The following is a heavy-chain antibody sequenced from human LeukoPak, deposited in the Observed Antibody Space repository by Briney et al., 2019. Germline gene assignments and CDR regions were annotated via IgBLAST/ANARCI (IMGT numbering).Heavy chain of an antibody. D-gene: IGHD2-2*01. V-gene: IGHV3-21*01. Sequence: PGGSLRLSCAASGFTFSDYAMDWVRQAPGKGLEWVSAISSSSAYIYYADSVKGRFTISRDNAKSSVSLQMNSLRAGDTAVYYCARIFRYQLVDYYALDVWSQGTTVTVSS. CDR1: GFTFSDYA. CDR3: ARIFRYQLVDYYALDV. CDR2: ISSSSAYI. J-gene: IGHJ6*02.